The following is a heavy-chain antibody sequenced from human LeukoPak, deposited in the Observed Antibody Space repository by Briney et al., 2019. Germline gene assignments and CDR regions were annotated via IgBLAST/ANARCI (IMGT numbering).Heavy chain of an antibody. V-gene: IGHV5-51*01. CDR1: GYSFTSYW. D-gene: IGHD5-18*01. CDR2: IYPGDSDT. Sequence: GESLKISCKGSGYSFTSYWIGWVRQMPGKGLEWMGIIYPGDSDTRYSPSFQGQVTISADKSISTAYLQWSSLKASDTAMYYCARHSTESERGGDADDSYGSPLLDYWGQGTLVTVSS. CDR3: ARHSTESERGGDADDSYGSPLLDY. J-gene: IGHJ4*02.